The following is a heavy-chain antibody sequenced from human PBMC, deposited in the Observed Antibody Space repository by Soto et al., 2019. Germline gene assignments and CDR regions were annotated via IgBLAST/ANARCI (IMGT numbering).Heavy chain of an antibody. J-gene: IGHJ6*02. D-gene: IGHD2-15*01. V-gene: IGHV4-39*01. CDR2: IYYSGST. CDR1: GGSISSSSYY. Sequence: SETLSLTCTVSGGSISSSSYYWGWIRQPPGKGLERIGSIYYSGSTYYNPSLKSRVTISVDTSKNQFSLKLSSVTAADTAVYYCATPLIRSGGSSQSDYYYYYGMDVWGQGTTVTVSS. CDR3: ATPLIRSGGSSQSDYYYYYGMDV.